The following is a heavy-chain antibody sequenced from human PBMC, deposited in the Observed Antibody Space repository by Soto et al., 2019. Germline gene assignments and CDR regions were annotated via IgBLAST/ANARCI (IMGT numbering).Heavy chain of an antibody. CDR1: GYTLTELS. V-gene: IGHV1-24*01. Sequence: ASVKVSCKVSGYTLTELSMHWVRQAPGKGLEWMGGFDPEDGETIYAQKFQGRVTMTEDTSTDTAYMELSSLRSEDTAVYYCATDLVAGEQRFRYDYWGQGTQVTVSS. CDR3: ATDLVAGEQRFRYDY. D-gene: IGHD6-19*01. CDR2: FDPEDGET. J-gene: IGHJ4*02.